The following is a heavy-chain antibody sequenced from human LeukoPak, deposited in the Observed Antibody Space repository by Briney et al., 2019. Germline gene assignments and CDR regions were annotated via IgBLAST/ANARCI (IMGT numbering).Heavy chain of an antibody. Sequence: GGSLRLSCAASGFTFSDYYMSWIRQAPGKGLEWVSYISSSGSTIYYADSVKGRFTISRDNAKNSLYLQMNSLRAEDTAVYYCASAKNGGNSYVSYWGQGTLVTVSS. CDR3: ASAKNGGNSYVSY. CDR2: ISSSGSTI. J-gene: IGHJ4*02. CDR1: GFTFSDYY. D-gene: IGHD4-23*01. V-gene: IGHV3-11*01.